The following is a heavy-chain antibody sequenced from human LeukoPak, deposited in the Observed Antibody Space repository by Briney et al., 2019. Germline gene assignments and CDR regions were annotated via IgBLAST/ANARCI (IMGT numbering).Heavy chain of an antibody. Sequence: PGGSLRLSCAASGFTVSSNYMSWVRQAPGKGLEWVSVIYSGGSTYHADSVKGRFTISRDNSKNTLYLQMNSLRAEDTAVYYCARALRYYDSSGYYPDYWGQGTLVTVSS. CDR1: GFTVSSNY. V-gene: IGHV3-53*01. D-gene: IGHD3-22*01. CDR2: IYSGGST. CDR3: ARALRYYDSSGYYPDY. J-gene: IGHJ4*02.